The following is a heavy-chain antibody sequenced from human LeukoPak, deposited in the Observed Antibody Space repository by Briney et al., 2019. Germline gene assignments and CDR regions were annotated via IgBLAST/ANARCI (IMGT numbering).Heavy chain of an antibody. V-gene: IGHV3-73*01. D-gene: IGHD3-10*01. Sequence: GGSLRLSCAASGFTFSDSAMHWVRQASGTGLEWVGRIRSKVSSYATAYAASVEGRFIISRDDSKNTVYLQMNSLKTDDTAVYYCANRGDQHYWGQGTLVTVSS. CDR3: ANRGDQHY. CDR1: GFTFSDSA. J-gene: IGHJ4*02. CDR2: IRSKVSSYAT.